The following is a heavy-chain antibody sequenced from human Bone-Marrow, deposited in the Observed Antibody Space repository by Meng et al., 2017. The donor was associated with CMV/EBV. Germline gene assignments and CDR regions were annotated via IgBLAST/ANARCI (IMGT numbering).Heavy chain of an antibody. D-gene: IGHD2-2*01. CDR2: ISSSGSTI. V-gene: IGHV3-48*04. J-gene: IGHJ6*02. CDR1: GFTFSSYS. CDR3: ARDRADIVVVPPSYYYGMDV. Sequence: GESLKISCAASGFTFSSYSMNWVRQAPGKGLEWVSYISSSGSTIYYADSVKGRFTISRDNAKNSLYLQMNSLRAEDTAVYYCARDRADIVVVPPSYYYGMDVWGQGTTVTVSS.